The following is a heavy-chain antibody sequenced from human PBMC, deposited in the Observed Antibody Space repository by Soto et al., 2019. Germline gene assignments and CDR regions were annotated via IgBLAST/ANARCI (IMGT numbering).Heavy chain of an antibody. Sequence: TSETLSLTCTVSGGSISSSSYYWGWIRQPPGKGLEWIGSIYYSGSTYYNPSLKSRVTISVDTSKNQFSLKLSSVTAADTAVYYCARHSRSRYYDSSGPLGDWFDPWGQGTLVTVSS. CDR3: ARHSRSRYYDSSGPLGDWFDP. V-gene: IGHV4-39*01. D-gene: IGHD3-22*01. CDR2: IYYSGST. CDR1: GGSISSSSYY. J-gene: IGHJ5*02.